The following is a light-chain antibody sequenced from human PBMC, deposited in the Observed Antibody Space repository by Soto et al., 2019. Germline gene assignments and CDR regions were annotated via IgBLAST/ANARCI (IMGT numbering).Light chain of an antibody. V-gene: IGKV3-15*01. Sequence: EIVLTQSPGTLSVSPVERATVSCRASQTVSSGFLAWYQQKVGQAPRLLIYGASTRATGIPARFSGSGSGTDFTLTISSLQAEDVAVYYCQQYYTTPLTFGGGTKVDIK. CDR3: QQYYTTPLT. CDR2: GAS. CDR1: QTVSSG. J-gene: IGKJ4*01.